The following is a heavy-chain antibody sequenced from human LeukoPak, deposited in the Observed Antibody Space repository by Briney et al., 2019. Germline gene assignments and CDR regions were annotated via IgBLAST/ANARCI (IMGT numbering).Heavy chain of an antibody. CDR1: GGSISSYY. D-gene: IGHD3-10*01. CDR2: IYSSGST. J-gene: IGHJ4*02. CDR3: ARTSARGAQFDY. V-gene: IGHV4-4*07. Sequence: SETLSLACSVSGGSISSYYWSWIRQPAGKGLEWIGRIYSSGSTNYNPSLKTRVTMSLDTSKNQFSLNLTTVTAADTAVYYCARTSARGAQFDYWGQGTLVTVSS.